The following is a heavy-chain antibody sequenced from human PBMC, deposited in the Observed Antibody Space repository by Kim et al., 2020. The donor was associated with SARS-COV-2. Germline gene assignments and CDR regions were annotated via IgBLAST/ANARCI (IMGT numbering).Heavy chain of an antibody. J-gene: IGHJ3*01. D-gene: IGHD2-15*01. Sequence: GGSLRLSCAASGLTFSDYYMSWIRQAPGKGLEWVSYISSSGSTIYYADSVKGRFTISRDNAKNSLYLQMNSLRAEDTAVYYCARALDYCSGGSCYNDAFDVWGQGTMVTVSS. V-gene: IGHV3-11*01. CDR1: GLTFSDYY. CDR3: ARALDYCSGGSCYNDAFDV. CDR2: ISSSGSTI.